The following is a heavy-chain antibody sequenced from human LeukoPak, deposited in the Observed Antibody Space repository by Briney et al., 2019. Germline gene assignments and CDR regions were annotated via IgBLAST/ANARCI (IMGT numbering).Heavy chain of an antibody. Sequence: GGSLRLSCAASGFTVSSNYVSWVRQAPGKGLEWVAFISYDGNNQYYADSVKGRFTISRDNSKNTLYLQMNNLRAEDTAIYYCARVGSRYCSGANCYDGFWGQGTLVSVSS. CDR3: ARVGSRYCSGANCYDGF. D-gene: IGHD2-15*01. V-gene: IGHV3-30-3*01. J-gene: IGHJ4*02. CDR2: ISYDGNNQ. CDR1: GFTVSSNY.